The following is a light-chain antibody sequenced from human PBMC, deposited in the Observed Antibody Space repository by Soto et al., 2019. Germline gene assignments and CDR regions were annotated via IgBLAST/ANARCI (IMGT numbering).Light chain of an antibody. CDR2: GAS. J-gene: IGKJ1*01. V-gene: IGKV3-20*01. CDR1: QSVTSSY. Sequence: EIVLTQSPGTLSLSPGERATLSCRASQSVTSSYLAWYQQKPGQAPRLLVYGASSRATGIPDRFSGSGSGTDFTLTINRLEPEDFAVHYCQQYGSSRTFGQGTKVDSK. CDR3: QQYGSSRT.